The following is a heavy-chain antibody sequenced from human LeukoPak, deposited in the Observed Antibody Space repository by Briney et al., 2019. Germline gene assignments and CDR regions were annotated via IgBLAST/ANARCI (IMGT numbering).Heavy chain of an antibody. Sequence: PSETLSLTCSVSGGPVNTAVYSWAWIRQPAGEGLEWAEHICTNGSTNYNSSLNRRITLALDTSKNQVTLKLTSVTAADPAVYYCARERYSNSEGVYYGLDDWGLGTTVIVSS. V-gene: IGHV4-61*09. CDR3: ARERYSNSEGVYYGLDD. J-gene: IGHJ6*02. D-gene: IGHD4-11*01. CDR2: ICTNGST. CDR1: GGPVNTAVYS.